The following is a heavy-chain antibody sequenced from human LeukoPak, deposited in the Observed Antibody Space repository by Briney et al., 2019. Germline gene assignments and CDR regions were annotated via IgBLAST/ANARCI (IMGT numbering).Heavy chain of an antibody. Sequence: ASVKVSCKSSGYTFTSYAMHWVRQAPGQRLEWMGWINAGNGNTKYSQKFQGRVTITRDTSASTAYMELSSLRSEDTAVYYCAREDVDYYDSSGENWFDPWGQGTLFTVSS. D-gene: IGHD3-22*01. J-gene: IGHJ5*02. CDR3: AREDVDYYDSSGENWFDP. CDR1: GYTFTSYA. V-gene: IGHV1-3*01. CDR2: INAGNGNT.